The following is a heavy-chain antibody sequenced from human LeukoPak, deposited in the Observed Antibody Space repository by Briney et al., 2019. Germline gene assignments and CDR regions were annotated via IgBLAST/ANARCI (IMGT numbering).Heavy chain of an antibody. CDR3: ARGLGKVVGRAFDI. CDR1: GYTFTSYD. J-gene: IGHJ3*02. V-gene: IGHV1-8*03. CDR2: MNPNSGNT. D-gene: IGHD7-27*01. Sequence: GASVKVSCKASGYTFTSYDINWVRQATGQGLEWMGWMNPNSGNTGYAQKFQGRVTITRNTSISTAYMELSSLRSEDTAVYYCARGLGKVVGRAFDIWGQGTMVTVSS.